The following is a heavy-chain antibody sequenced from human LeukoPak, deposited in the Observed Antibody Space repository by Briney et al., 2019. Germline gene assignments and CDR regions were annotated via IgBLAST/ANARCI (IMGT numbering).Heavy chain of an antibody. CDR2: MNPNSGNT. Sequence: ASVKVSCKASGYTFTSYDINWVRQATGQGPEWMGWMNPNSGNTGYAQKFQGRVTMTRNTSISTAYMELSSLRSEDTAAYYCARRYYYGSGSYYPNDYWGQGTLVTVSS. CDR1: GYTFTSYD. D-gene: IGHD3-10*01. J-gene: IGHJ4*02. CDR3: ARRYYYGSGSYYPNDY. V-gene: IGHV1-8*01.